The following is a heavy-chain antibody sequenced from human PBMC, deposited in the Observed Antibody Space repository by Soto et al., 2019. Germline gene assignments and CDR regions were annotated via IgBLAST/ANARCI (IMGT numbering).Heavy chain of an antibody. CDR1: GFTFSSYW. Sequence: QPGGPLRLSCAASGFTFSSYWMHWVRQAPGAGLVWVSYIKPDGSRTKDADSVKGRFTISRDNARNTLYLRMNSLRAEDTAVYYCARDNHWSYDSWGRGTLVSGS. J-gene: IGHJ4*02. CDR2: IKPDGSRT. D-gene: IGHD2-8*02. V-gene: IGHV3-74*03. CDR3: ARDNHWSYDS.